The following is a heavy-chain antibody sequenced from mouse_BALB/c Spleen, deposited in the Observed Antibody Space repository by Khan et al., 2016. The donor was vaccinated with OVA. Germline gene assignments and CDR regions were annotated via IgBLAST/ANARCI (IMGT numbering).Heavy chain of an antibody. CDR1: GFSLTTYG. J-gene: IGHJ3*01. CDR2: IWSGGST. D-gene: IGHD2-12*01. V-gene: IGHV2-2*01. Sequence: QVQLQQPGPGLVQPSQSLSITCTVSGFSLTTYGIHWVRQSPGKGLEWLGVIWSGGSTDYNAPFISRLNISQDNSKSQVFFKMNSLQADDTAIYYCARHSYRYDFTYWGQGTLVTVSA. CDR3: ARHSYRYDFTY.